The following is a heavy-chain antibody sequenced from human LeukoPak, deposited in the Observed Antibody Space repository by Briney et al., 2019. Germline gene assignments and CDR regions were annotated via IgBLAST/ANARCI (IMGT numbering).Heavy chain of an antibody. CDR3: ARGVEPLAANTLAY. D-gene: IGHD1-14*01. CDR1: GFTVITND. Sequence: GGSLRLSCAASGFTVITNDMTWVRQAPGKGLEWVSVLYSDGNTKYADSVQGRFTISSDNYTNTLYLDMNSLSADDTAVYYCARGVEPLAANTLAYWGQGTLVTVSS. J-gene: IGHJ4*02. V-gene: IGHV3-53*01. CDR2: LYSDGNT.